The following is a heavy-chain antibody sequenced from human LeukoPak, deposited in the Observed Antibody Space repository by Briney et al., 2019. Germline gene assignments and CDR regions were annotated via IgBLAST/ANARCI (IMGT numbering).Heavy chain of an antibody. CDR2: ISYDGSNK. V-gene: IGHV3-30-3*01. Sequence: GGSLRLSCAASGFTFSSYAMHWVRQAPGKGLEWVAVISYDGSNKYYADSVKGRFTISRDNSKNTLYLQMNSLRAEDTAVYYCARVPGDELLWFGELLWYFDLWGRGTLVTVSS. J-gene: IGHJ2*01. CDR3: ARVPGDELLWFGELLWYFDL. CDR1: GFTFSSYA. D-gene: IGHD3-10*01.